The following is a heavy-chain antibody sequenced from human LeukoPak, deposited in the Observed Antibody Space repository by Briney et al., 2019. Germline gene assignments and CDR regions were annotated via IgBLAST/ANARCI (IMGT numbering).Heavy chain of an antibody. CDR3: ARRLLWFGELNQYYYYGMDV. CDR2: IYYSGST. Sequence: SETLSLTCTVSGGSISSSSYYWGWIRQPPGKGLEWIGSIYYSGSTYYNPSLKSRVTISVDTSKNQFSLKLSSVTAADTAVYYCARRLLWFGELNQYYYYGMDVWGQGATVTVSS. D-gene: IGHD3-10*01. CDR1: GGSISSSSYY. J-gene: IGHJ6*02. V-gene: IGHV4-39*07.